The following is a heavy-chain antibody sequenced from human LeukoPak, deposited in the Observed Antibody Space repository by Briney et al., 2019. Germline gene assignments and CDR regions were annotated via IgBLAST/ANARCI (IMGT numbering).Heavy chain of an antibody. Sequence: GGSLRLSCAASGFTFSNAWMSWVRQAPGKGMEWVGRIKSKTDGGTTDYAAPVKGRFTISRDDSKNTLYLQMNSLKTEDTAVCYCTTHGAVGYCSGGSCPTLFFVDYWGQGTLVTVSS. CDR3: TTHGAVGYCSGGSCPTLFFVDY. D-gene: IGHD2-15*01. J-gene: IGHJ4*02. CDR2: IKSKTDGGTT. CDR1: GFTFSNAW. V-gene: IGHV3-15*01.